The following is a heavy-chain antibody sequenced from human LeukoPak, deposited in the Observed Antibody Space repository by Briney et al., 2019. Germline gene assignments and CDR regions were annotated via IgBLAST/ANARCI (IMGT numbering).Heavy chain of an antibody. V-gene: IGHV1-18*01. CDR3: GGHFLGSGSEHF. CDR2: ITPHNGNT. CDR1: AYTLSCFG. D-gene: IGHD3-10*01. Sequence: APVKVSSKTSAYTLSCFGITWVRQAPAQELEWMGWITPHNGNTHYAQRFRGRGTLTIHTSTTTADMGVRDLIPDGPAVYYCGGHFLGSGSEHFWGRGTLVSVPS. J-gene: IGHJ4*02.